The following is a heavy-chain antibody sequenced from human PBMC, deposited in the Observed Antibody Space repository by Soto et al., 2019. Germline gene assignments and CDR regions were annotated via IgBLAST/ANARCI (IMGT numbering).Heavy chain of an antibody. J-gene: IGHJ4*02. CDR3: TRDHRITDL. CDR2: ISPGGDIR. Sequence: GGSLRLSCAASGFIFTNFYMTWIRQAPGKGLELVSYISPGGDIRNYVDSVKGRFTISRDNTNRLVYLHMNSLRAEDTAVYYCTRDHRITDLWGQGTMVT. D-gene: IGHD3-16*01. V-gene: IGHV3-11*01. CDR1: GFIFTNFY.